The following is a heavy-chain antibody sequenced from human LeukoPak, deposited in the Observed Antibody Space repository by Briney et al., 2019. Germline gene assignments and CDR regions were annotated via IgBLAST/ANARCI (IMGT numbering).Heavy chain of an antibody. D-gene: IGHD2-2*02. CDR2: VYHSGST. CDR3: ARGQYQPLLYPVLDTPRTYYFDY. V-gene: IGHV4-30-2*01. CDR1: GGSISSGGYY. J-gene: IGHJ4*02. Sequence: SETLSLTCTVSGGSISSGGYYWSWLRQPPGKGLEWIGYVYHSGSTYYNPSLKSRVTISVDRSKNQFSLKLSSVTAADTAVYYCARGQYQPLLYPVLDTPRTYYFDYWGQGTLVTVSS.